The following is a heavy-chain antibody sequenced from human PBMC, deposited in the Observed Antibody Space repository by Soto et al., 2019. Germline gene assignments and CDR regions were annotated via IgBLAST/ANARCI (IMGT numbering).Heavy chain of an antibody. CDR3: ARMRGLGEISPYFDS. D-gene: IGHD3-16*02. CDR2: IYYSGRT. CDR1: GGSISDYQ. V-gene: IGHV4-59*01. J-gene: IGHJ4*02. Sequence: QVQLQESGPGLVRPSETLSLTCSVSGGSISDYQWNWIRQSPGKGLEWIGYIYYSGRTNYNPSLKSRVTISLDTSTKQFSLRLRSVTAADTAVYYCARMRGLGEISPYFDSWGQGTLVTVSS.